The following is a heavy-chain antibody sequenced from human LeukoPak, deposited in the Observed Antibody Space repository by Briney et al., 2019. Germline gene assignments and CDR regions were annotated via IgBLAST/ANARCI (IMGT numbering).Heavy chain of an antibody. CDR2: IYASGNT. Sequence: SETLSLTCTVSGDSISSGSYYWNWIRQPAGKGLEWIGRIYASGNTNYNPSLKSRVTISIDTSKNQFSLKLSSLTAADTAVYYCARSLHISAPFDVWGQGTLVTVSS. CDR3: ARSLHISAPFDV. CDR1: GDSISSGSYY. D-gene: IGHD2-21*01. J-gene: IGHJ4*02. V-gene: IGHV4-61*02.